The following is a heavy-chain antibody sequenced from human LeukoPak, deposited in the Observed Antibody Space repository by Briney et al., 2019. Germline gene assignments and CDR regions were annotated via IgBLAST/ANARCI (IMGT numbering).Heavy chain of an antibody. CDR2: ISWNSGSI. V-gene: IGHV3-9*01. J-gene: IGHJ4*02. CDR3: AKGSGVAVAGTFPYFDY. D-gene: IGHD6-19*01. CDR1: GFTFDDYA. Sequence: GGSLRLSCAASGFTFDDYAMHWVRQAPGKGLEWVLGISWNSGSIGYADSVKGRFTISRDNAKNSLYLQMNSLRAEDTALYYCAKGSGVAVAGTFPYFDYWGQGTLVTVSS.